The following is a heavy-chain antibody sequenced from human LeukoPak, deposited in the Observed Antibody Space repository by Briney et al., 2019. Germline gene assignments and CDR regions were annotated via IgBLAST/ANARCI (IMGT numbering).Heavy chain of an antibody. D-gene: IGHD3-16*01. CDR1: GFTFGDYA. Sequence: GRSLRLSCTASGFTFGDYAMTWVRQAPGKGLEWVGFIRGKGYGGTTEYAASVKGRFTISRDDSKSIAYLQMNSLKTEDTAVYYCTRSIRYMGERYYFDYWGQGTLVTVSS. J-gene: IGHJ4*02. CDR3: TRSIRYMGERYYFDY. V-gene: IGHV3-49*04. CDR2: IRGKGYGGTT.